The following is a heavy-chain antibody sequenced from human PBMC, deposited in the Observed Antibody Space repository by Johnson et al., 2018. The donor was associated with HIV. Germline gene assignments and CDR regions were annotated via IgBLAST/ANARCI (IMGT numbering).Heavy chain of an antibody. Sequence: QVQLVESGGGVVQPGRSLRLSCAASGFTFSSYPMPWVRQAPGKGLEWVAVISYDGSNKYYADSVKGRFTISRDNSKNTLYLQMNSLRAEDTAVYYCAILKHQVVRVGSEAFYIWCQETMVTVSS. D-gene: IGHD4-23*01. J-gene: IGHJ3*02. CDR2: ISYDGSNK. V-gene: IGHV3-30*04. CDR3: AILKHQVVRVGSEAFYI. CDR1: GFTFSSYP.